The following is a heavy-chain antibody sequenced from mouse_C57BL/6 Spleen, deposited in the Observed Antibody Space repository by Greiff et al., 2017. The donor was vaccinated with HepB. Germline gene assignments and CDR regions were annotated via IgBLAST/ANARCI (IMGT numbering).Heavy chain of an antibody. J-gene: IGHJ2*01. Sequence: QVQLQQPGAELVRPGSSVKLSCKASGYTFTSYWMDWVKQRPGQGLEWIGNIYPSDSETHYNQKFKDKATLTVDKSSSTAYMQLSSLTSEDSAVYYCARCDYDGGAFDYWGQGTTLTVSS. V-gene: IGHV1-61*01. CDR1: GYTFTSYW. D-gene: IGHD2-4*01. CDR3: ARCDYDGGAFDY. CDR2: IYPSDSET.